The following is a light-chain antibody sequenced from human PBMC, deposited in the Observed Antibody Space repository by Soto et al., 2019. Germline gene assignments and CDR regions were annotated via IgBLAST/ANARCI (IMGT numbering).Light chain of an antibody. V-gene: IGKV3-11*01. CDR2: DAS. J-gene: IGKJ4*01. CDR3: QQRSNWT. CDR1: QSVSSY. Sequence: EIVLTQSPATLSLSPGERATLSCRASQSVSSYLAWYQQKPGQAPRLLIYDASNRATGIPARFSGSGSGTDFTLTISILEPEDFAVYYCQQRSNWTFGGGTKVEIK.